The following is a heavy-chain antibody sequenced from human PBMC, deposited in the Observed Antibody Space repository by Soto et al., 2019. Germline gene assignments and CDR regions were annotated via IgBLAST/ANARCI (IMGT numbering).Heavy chain of an antibody. CDR3: ARGPGYSYGPHAFDI. D-gene: IGHD5-18*01. CDR1: GGTFSSYA. CDR2: IIPIFGTA. V-gene: IGHV1-69*06. Sequence: GASVKVSCKASGGTFSSYAISWVRQAPGQGLGWMGGIIPIFGTANYAQKFQGRVTITADKSTSTAYMELSSLRSEDTAVYYCARGPGYSYGPHAFDIWGQGTMVTVSS. J-gene: IGHJ3*02.